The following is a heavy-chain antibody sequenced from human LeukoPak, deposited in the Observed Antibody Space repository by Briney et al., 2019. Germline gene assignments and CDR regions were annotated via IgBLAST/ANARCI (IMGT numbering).Heavy chain of an antibody. D-gene: IGHD6-6*01. V-gene: IGHV4-38-2*02. J-gene: IGHJ1*01. CDR2: FYHCGST. Sequence: NAAETLTLLCSVWSYFMKPGYDLGRPGYTEGAGLGWMGTFYHCGSTYYNLCLKRRVTISVDTSKNQFSLNLTSVNAADTDVYYCASAMSIAARLQTIFEYWGQGTLVTVSS. CDR1: SYFMKPGYD. CDR3: ASAMSIAARLQTIFEY.